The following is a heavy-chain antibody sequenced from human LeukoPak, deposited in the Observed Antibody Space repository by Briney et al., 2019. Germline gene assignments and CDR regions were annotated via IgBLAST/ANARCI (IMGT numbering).Heavy chain of an antibody. J-gene: IGHJ4*02. CDR2: ISSSGSTI. CDR1: GFTFSSYT. V-gene: IGHV3-21*04. Sequence: GGSLRLSCAASGFTFSSYTMSWVRQAPGKGLEWVSSISSSGSTIYYADSVKGRFTISRDNAKNSLYLQMNSLRAEDTAVYYCARGVTYYYDSSPGYWGQGTLVTVSS. CDR3: ARGVTYYYDSSPGY. D-gene: IGHD3-22*01.